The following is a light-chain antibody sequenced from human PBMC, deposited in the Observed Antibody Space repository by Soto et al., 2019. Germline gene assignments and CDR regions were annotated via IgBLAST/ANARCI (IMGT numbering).Light chain of an antibody. CDR2: DVT. Sequence: QSALTQPASVSGSPGQSITISCTGTSXDVGGYIYVSWYQQHPGKAPKLMIYDVTSRPSGVSYRFSGSKSGNTASLTISGLQAEDEADYYCSSYTTSSSYVFGTGTKVTLL. CDR1: SXDVGGYIY. V-gene: IGLV2-14*01. CDR3: SSYTTSSSYV. J-gene: IGLJ1*01.